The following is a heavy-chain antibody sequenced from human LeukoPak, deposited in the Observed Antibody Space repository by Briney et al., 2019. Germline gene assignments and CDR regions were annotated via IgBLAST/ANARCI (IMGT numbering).Heavy chain of an antibody. Sequence: SVKVSCKASGGTFSSYAISWVRQAPGQGLEWMGGIIPIFGTANYARKFQGRVTITADESTSTAYMELSSLRSEDTAVYYCARCVVTGYYYYYGMDVWGQGTTVTVSS. CDR2: IIPIFGTA. V-gene: IGHV1-69*13. D-gene: IGHD3-22*01. CDR3: ARCVVTGYYYYYGMDV. J-gene: IGHJ6*02. CDR1: GGTFSSYA.